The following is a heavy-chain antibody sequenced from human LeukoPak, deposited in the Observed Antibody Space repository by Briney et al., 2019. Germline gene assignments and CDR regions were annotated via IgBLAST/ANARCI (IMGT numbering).Heavy chain of an antibody. CDR2: ISSSSSYI. Sequence: GGSLRLSCAASGFTFSSYTMNWVRQAPGKGLEWVSSISSSSSYIYYADSVEGRFTISRDNAKNTLYLQMNSLRVEDTAVYYCQAGIAAAGAIDYWGQGTLVTVSS. V-gene: IGHV3-21*01. CDR3: QAGIAAAGAIDY. D-gene: IGHD6-13*01. J-gene: IGHJ4*02. CDR1: GFTFSSYT.